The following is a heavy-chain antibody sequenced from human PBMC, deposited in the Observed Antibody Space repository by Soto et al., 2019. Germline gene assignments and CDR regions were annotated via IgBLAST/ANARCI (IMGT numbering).Heavy chain of an antibody. CDR2: IWYDGSNK. CDR3: ARGRNCSSTSCLGSIGPYYYGMDV. J-gene: IGHJ6*02. Sequence: PGGSLRLSCAASGFTFSSYGMHWVRQAPGKGLEWVAVIWYDGSNKYYADSVKGRFTISRDNSKNTLYPQMNSLRAEDTAVYYCARGRNCSSTSCLGSIGPYYYGMDVWGQGTTVTVSS. D-gene: IGHD2-2*01. CDR1: GFTFSSYG. V-gene: IGHV3-33*01.